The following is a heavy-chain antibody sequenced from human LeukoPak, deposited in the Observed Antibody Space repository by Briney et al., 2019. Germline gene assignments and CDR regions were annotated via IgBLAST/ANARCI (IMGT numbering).Heavy chain of an antibody. CDR3: ARDKNGDCFDY. D-gene: IGHD4-17*01. V-gene: IGHV3-33*08. CDR1: GFTFSSYA. Sequence: PGGSLRLSCAASGFTFSSYAMHWVRQAPGKGLEWVAVIWYDGSNKYYADSVKGRFTISRDNSKNTLYLQMNSLRAEDTAVYYCARDKNGDCFDYWGQGTLVTVSS. CDR2: IWYDGSNK. J-gene: IGHJ4*02.